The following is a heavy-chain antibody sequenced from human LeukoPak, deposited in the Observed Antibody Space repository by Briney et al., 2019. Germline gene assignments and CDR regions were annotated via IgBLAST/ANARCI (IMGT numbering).Heavy chain of an antibody. CDR2: INTNTGAS. J-gene: IGHJ5*02. D-gene: IGHD6-19*01. V-gene: IGHV7-4-1*02. CDR3: ARDSHRYSSGWRWFDP. Sequence: ASVKVSCKASGYTFTTYAMSWVRQAPGQGLEWMGWINTNTGASTYAQGFTGRFVFSLNTSVSTAYLQISSLKAEDTAVYYCARDSHRYSSGWRWFDPWGQGTLVTVSS. CDR1: GYTFTTYA.